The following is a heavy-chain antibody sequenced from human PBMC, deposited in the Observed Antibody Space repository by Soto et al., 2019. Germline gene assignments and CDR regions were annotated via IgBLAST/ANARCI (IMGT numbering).Heavy chain of an antibody. J-gene: IGHJ6*02. CDR3: ARWGYYDFWSGYQSRSYYYYGMDV. Sequence: SEPLSPGWAVYGGSFSGYYWSWIHQPPGEGREWIGEINHSGSTNYNPSLKSRVTISVDTSTNQFSLKLRSVTAADTAVYYCARWGYYDFWSGYQSRSYYYYGMDVWGQGTTVT. D-gene: IGHD3-3*01. V-gene: IGHV4-34*01. CDR2: INHSGST. CDR1: GGSFSGYY.